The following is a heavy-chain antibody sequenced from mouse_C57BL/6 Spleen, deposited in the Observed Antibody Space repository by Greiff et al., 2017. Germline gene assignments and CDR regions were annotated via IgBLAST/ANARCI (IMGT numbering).Heavy chain of an antibody. D-gene: IGHD2-5*01. V-gene: IGHV1-52*01. CDR1: GYTFTSYW. Sequence: VQLQQPGAELVRPGSSVKLSCKASGYTFTSYWMHWVKQRPIQGLEWIGNIDPSDSETHYNQKFKDKATLTVDKSSSTAYMQLSSLTSEDSAVYYCASRGSNYGAMDYWGQGTSVTVSS. J-gene: IGHJ4*01. CDR3: ASRGSNYGAMDY. CDR2: IDPSDSET.